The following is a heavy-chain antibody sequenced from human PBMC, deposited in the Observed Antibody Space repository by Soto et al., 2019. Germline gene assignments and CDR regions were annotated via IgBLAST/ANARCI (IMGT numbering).Heavy chain of an antibody. CDR1: GFTFSSYG. CDR2: ISYDGSNK. CDR3: AKSGRGYDIPY. J-gene: IGHJ4*01. D-gene: IGHD3-9*01. V-gene: IGHV3-30*18. Sequence: GGSLRLSCAASGFTFSSYGMHWVRQAPGKGLEWVAVISYDGSNKYYADSVKGRFTISRDNSKNTLYLQMNSLRAEDTAVYYCAKSGRGYDIPYWGHGTLVTVSS.